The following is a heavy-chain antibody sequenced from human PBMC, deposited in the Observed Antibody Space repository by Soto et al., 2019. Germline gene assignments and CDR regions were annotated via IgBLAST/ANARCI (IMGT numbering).Heavy chain of an antibody. CDR2: ISWNSGSI. V-gene: IGHV3-9*01. J-gene: IGHJ5*02. CDR1: GFTFDDYA. CDR3: AKVMVKNWFDP. D-gene: IGHD3-22*01. Sequence: PGGSLRLSCAASGFTFDDYAMHWVRQAPGKGLEWVSGISWNSGSIGYADSVKGRFTISRDNAKNSLYLQMNSLRAEDAAVYYCAKVMVKNWFDPWGQGTLVTVSS.